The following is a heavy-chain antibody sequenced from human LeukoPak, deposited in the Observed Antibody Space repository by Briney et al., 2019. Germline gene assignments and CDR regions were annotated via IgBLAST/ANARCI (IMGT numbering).Heavy chain of an antibody. CDR3: ARGNPYSRGWSYDY. Sequence: PSETLSLTCTVSGGSISSHYWSWIRQPPGKGLEWIGYIYYSGSTNYNPSLKSRVTISVDTSKNQFSLKLSSVTAADTAVYYCARGNPYSRGWSYDYWGQGTLVTASS. CDR1: GGSISSHY. J-gene: IGHJ4*02. V-gene: IGHV4-59*11. CDR2: IYYSGST. D-gene: IGHD6-19*01.